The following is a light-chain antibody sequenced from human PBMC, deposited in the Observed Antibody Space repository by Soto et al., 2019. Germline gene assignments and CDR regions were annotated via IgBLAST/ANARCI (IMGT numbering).Light chain of an antibody. CDR2: DVS. Sequence: IVLTQSPATLSLSPGERATLSCRASQSVDSYLEWYQQKPGQAPRLLMYDVSNRATGIPARFSGSGSGTDFTLTISSLEPEDFAVYYCQQYNNWPGTFGPGTKVDIK. CDR1: QSVDSY. CDR3: QQYNNWPGT. J-gene: IGKJ3*01. V-gene: IGKV3-11*01.